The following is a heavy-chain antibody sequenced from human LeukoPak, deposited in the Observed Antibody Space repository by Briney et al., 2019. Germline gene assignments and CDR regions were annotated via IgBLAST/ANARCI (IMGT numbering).Heavy chain of an antibody. CDR1: GGSISSYY. Sequence: SETLSLTCTVSGGSISSYYWNWIRQPPGKGLEWIGYIYYSGSTNYNPSLKSRVTISVDTSKNQFSLKLSSVTAADTAVYYCARGAVRVRVDYWGQGTLVTVSS. CDR3: ARGAVRVRVDY. CDR2: IYYSGST. D-gene: IGHD3-10*02. V-gene: IGHV4-59*01. J-gene: IGHJ4*02.